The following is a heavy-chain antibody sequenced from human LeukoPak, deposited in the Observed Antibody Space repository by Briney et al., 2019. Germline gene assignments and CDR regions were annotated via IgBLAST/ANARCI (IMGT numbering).Heavy chain of an antibody. V-gene: IGHV1-46*01. CDR2: INPSGGST. D-gene: IGHD3-22*01. J-gene: IGHJ4*02. CDR3: ARGGYYDSSGSTHFDY. CDR1: GYTFTSYY. Sequence: ASVKVSYKASGYTFTSYYMHWVRQAPGQGLEWMGIINPSGGSTSYARKFQGRVTMTRDTSTSTVYMELSSLRSEDTAVYYCARGGYYDSSGSTHFDYWGQGTLVTVSS.